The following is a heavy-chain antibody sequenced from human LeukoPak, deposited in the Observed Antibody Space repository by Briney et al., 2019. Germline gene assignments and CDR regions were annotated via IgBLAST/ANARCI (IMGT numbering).Heavy chain of an antibody. CDR2: ISYDGSNK. D-gene: IGHD5-18*01. J-gene: IGHJ4*02. CDR3: AKGTAMAASFDY. CDR1: GFTFSSDG. Sequence: GGSLRLSCAASGFTFSSDGMHWVRQAPGKGLEWVAVISYDGSNKYYADSVKGRFTISRDNSKNTLYLQMNSLRAEDTAVYYCAKGTAMAASFDYWGQGTLVTVSS. V-gene: IGHV3-30*18.